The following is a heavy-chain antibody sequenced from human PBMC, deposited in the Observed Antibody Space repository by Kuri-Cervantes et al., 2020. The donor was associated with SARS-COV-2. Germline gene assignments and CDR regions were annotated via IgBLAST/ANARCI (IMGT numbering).Heavy chain of an antibody. CDR2: INWNGGST. CDR3: AREKGSSSWPIDY. J-gene: IGHJ4*02. D-gene: IGHD6-13*01. CDR1: GFTFSSYS. Sequence: GESLKISCADSGFTFSSYSMNWVRQAPGKGLEWVSGINWNGGSTGYADSVKGRFTISRDNAKNSLYLQMNSLRAEDTALYYCAREKGSSSWPIDYWGQGTLVTVSS. V-gene: IGHV3-20*04.